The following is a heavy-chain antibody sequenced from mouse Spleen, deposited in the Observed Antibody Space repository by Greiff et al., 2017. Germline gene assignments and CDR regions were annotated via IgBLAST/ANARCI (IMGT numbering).Heavy chain of an antibody. CDR2: IYPYNGGT. CDR3: ARGTMITPLFAY. Sequence: EVQLQQSGPELVKPGASVKISCKASGYTFTDYNMHWVKQSHGKSLEWIGYIYPYNGGTGYNQKFKSKATLTVDNSSSTAYMELRSLTSEDSAVYYCARGTMITPLFAYWGQGTLVTVSA. J-gene: IGHJ3*01. CDR1: GYTFTDYN. D-gene: IGHD2-4*01. V-gene: IGHV1S29*02.